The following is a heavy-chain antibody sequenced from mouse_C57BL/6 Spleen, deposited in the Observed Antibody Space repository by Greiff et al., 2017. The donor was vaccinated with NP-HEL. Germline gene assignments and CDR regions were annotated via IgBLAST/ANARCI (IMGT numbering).Heavy chain of an antibody. V-gene: IGHV1-50*01. J-gene: IGHJ4*01. CDR2: IDPSDSYT. D-gene: IGHD2-4*01. CDR1: GYTFTSYW. Sequence: QVQLQQPGAELVKPGASVKLSCKASGYTFTSYWMQWVKQRPGQGLEWIGEIDPSDSYTNYNQKFKGKATLTVDTSSSTAYMQLSSLTSEDSAVYYCARGDYDLYYAMDYWGQGTSVTVSS. CDR3: ARGDYDLYYAMDY.